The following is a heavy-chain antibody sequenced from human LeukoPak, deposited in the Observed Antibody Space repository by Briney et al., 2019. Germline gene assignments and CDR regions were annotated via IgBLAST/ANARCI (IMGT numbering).Heavy chain of an antibody. V-gene: IGHV3-9*01. CDR1: GFTFDDYA. CDR2: ISWNSGSI. D-gene: IGHD6-19*01. CDR3: AKDGSSGWYLDY. Sequence: GGSLRLSCAASGFTFDDYAMHWVRQAPGKGLEWVSGISWNSGSIGYADSVKGRFTISRDNAKNSLYLQMNSLRAEDTALYYCAKDGSSGWYLDYWGQGTLDTVSS. J-gene: IGHJ4*02.